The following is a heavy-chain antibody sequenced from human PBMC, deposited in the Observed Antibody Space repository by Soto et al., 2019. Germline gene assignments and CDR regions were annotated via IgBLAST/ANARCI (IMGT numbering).Heavy chain of an antibody. CDR3: ARSTVTVGYYYYGMDV. D-gene: IGHD4-17*01. Sequence: QVQLVQSGAELKKPGSSVKVSCKASGGTFSSYAISWVGQAPGQGLEWMGGIIPIFGTANYAQKFQGRVTITADESTSTAYMELSSLRSEDTAVYYCARSTVTVGYYYYGMDVWGQGTTVTVSS. CDR1: GGTFSSYA. J-gene: IGHJ6*02. V-gene: IGHV1-69*01. CDR2: IIPIFGTA.